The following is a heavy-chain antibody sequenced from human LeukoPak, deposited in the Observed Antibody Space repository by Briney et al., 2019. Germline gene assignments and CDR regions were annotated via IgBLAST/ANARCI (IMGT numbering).Heavy chain of an antibody. CDR1: GGSISSGSYY. Sequence: PSETLSLTCTVSGGSISSGSYYWSWIRQPAGKGLEWIGRIYTSGSTNYNPSLKSRVTISVDTSKNQFSLKLSSVTAADTAVYYCASREGSGSWGQGTLVTLSS. CDR2: IYTSGST. J-gene: IGHJ5*02. D-gene: IGHD3-10*01. V-gene: IGHV4-61*02. CDR3: ASREGSGS.